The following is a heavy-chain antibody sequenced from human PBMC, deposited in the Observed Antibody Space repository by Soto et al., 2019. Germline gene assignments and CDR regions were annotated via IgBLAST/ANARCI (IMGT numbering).Heavy chain of an antibody. V-gene: IGHV5-51*01. Sequence: PGESLKISCKGSGYSFTSYWIGWVRQMPGKGLEWMGIIYPGDSDTRYSPSFQGQVTISADKSISTAYLQWSSLKASDTAMYYCAREGTITTSCCYASEDDYYYYGMDVWGQGTTVTVSS. D-gene: IGHD2-2*01. CDR3: AREGTITTSCCYASEDDYYYYGMDV. J-gene: IGHJ6*02. CDR2: IYPGDSDT. CDR1: GYSFTSYW.